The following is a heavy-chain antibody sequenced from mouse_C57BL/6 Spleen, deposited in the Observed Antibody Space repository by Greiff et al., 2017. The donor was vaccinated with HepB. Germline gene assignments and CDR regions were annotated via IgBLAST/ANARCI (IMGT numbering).Heavy chain of an antibody. J-gene: IGHJ4*01. CDR3: ARGYYGSRESAMDY. CDR1: GFTFSDYG. D-gene: IGHD1-1*01. Sequence: EVQWVESGGGLVKPGGSLKLSCAASGFTFSDYGMHWVRQAPEKGLEWVAYSSSGSSTIYYADTVKGRFTISRDNAKNTLFLQMTSLRSEDTAMYYCARGYYGSRESAMDYWGQEPQSPSPQ. CDR2: SSSGSSTI. V-gene: IGHV5-17*01.